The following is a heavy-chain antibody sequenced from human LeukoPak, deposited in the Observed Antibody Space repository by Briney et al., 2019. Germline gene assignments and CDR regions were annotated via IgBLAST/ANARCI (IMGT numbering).Heavy chain of an antibody. Sequence: GGSLILSCAASGLTFSNYNMNWVRQAPGKGLEWVSSITSTCSYMYYADSVKGRFTISRDNAQNSLYLHMSSLRAEDTAAYYCARDPYSGGYGDDYYYYMDVWGKGTTVTISS. D-gene: IGHD1-26*01. CDR3: ARDPYSGGYGDDYYYYMDV. V-gene: IGHV3-21*01. J-gene: IGHJ6*03. CDR2: ITSTCSYM. CDR1: GLTFSNYN.